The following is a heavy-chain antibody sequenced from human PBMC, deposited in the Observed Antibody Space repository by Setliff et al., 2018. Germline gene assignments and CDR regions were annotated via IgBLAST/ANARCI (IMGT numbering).Heavy chain of an antibody. CDR3: ASPRRDDLDSPFDAFDI. J-gene: IGHJ3*02. Sequence: SCKASGISISSGHYWGWIRQPPGKGLEWIATIYHKGRTYYNPSLDSRVTISLDTSKNHFSLRLSSVTAADTAVYYCASPRRDDLDSPFDAFDIWGQGTKVTVSS. D-gene: IGHD3-3*01. V-gene: IGHV4-38-2*02. CDR1: GISISSGHY. CDR2: IYHKGRT.